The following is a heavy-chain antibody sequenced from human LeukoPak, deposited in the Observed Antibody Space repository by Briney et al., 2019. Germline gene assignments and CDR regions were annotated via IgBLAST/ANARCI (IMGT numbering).Heavy chain of an antibody. Sequence: SVKVSCKASGGTFSSYAISWVRQAPGQGLKWMGGIIPIFGTANYAQKFQGRVTITTDESTSTAYMELSSLRSEDTAVYYCARVARPGLIYYYYYMDVWGKGTTVTVSS. CDR1: GGTFSSYA. CDR2: IIPIFGTA. CDR3: ARVARPGLIYYYYYMDV. V-gene: IGHV1-69*05. J-gene: IGHJ6*03. D-gene: IGHD6-6*01.